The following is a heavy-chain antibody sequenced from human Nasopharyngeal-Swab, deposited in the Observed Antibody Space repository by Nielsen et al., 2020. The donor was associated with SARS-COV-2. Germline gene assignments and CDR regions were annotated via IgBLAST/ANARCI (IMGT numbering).Heavy chain of an antibody. V-gene: IGHV1-46*01. CDR3: ARDFRGCWAY. J-gene: IGHJ4*02. CDR1: GYTFTSYD. D-gene: IGHD3-10*01. Sequence: ASVKVSCKASGYTFTSYDINWVRQAPGQGLEWMGIINPSGGSTSYAQKFQGRVTMTRDTSTSTVYMELSSLRSEDTAVYYCARDFRGCWAYWGQGTLVTVSS. CDR2: INPSGGST.